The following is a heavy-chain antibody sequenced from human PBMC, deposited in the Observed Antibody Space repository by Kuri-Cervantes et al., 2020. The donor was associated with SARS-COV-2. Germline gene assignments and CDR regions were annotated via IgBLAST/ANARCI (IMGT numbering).Heavy chain of an antibody. D-gene: IGHD3-3*01. V-gene: IGHV1-2*02. Sequence: ASVKVSCKASGYTFTGYYMHWVRQAPGQGLEWMGWINPNSGGTNYAQKFQGRVTMTRDTSISTAYMELSRLRSDDTAVYYCARDDGLRFLEWYTSPFGYWGQGTLVTVSS. J-gene: IGHJ4*02. CDR1: GYTFTGYY. CDR3: ARDDGLRFLEWYTSPFGY. CDR2: INPNSGGT.